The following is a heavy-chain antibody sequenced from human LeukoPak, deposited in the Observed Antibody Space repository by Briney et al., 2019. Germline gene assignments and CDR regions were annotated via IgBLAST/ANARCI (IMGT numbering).Heavy chain of an antibody. CDR2: IYGSGST. CDR1: GGSISRYY. CDR3: ARRKYGSGSYAFDY. V-gene: IGHV4-4*07. Sequence: PSETLSLTCTVSGGSISRYYWSWIRQPAGKGLQWIGRIYGSGSTTYNPSLKSRLTMSVDTSKNQFSLKLSSVTAADTAVYYCARRKYGSGSYAFDYWGQGTLVTVSS. D-gene: IGHD3-10*01. J-gene: IGHJ4*02.